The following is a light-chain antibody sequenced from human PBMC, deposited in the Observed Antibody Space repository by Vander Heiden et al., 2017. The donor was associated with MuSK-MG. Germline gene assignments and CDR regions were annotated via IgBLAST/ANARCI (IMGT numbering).Light chain of an antibody. CDR1: QSINNY. V-gene: IGKV3-11*01. CDR2: DAS. Sequence: EIVLTQSPVTLSLSPGERATLSCRASQSINNYLAWYQQKPGQAPRLLIFDASKRATGIPARFSGSGFGTDFILTISSLEPEDFAVYFCQQRTIGPPRVTFGQGTKVEIK. CDR3: QQRTIGPPRVT. J-gene: IGKJ1*01.